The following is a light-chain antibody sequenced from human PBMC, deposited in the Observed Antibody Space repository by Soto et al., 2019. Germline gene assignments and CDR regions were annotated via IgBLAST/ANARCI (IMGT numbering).Light chain of an antibody. CDR3: QQYNVSART. CDR1: LSVSRN. V-gene: IGKV3-15*01. J-gene: IGKJ1*01. Sequence: EIVMTQSPATLSVSPGERATLSCRASLSVSRNLAWYQQKPGQTPTLLIFDASTRATGIVARLSGSGSGTEFTLTIPSLQYADFELYYCQQYNVSARTFGQGTKVEIK. CDR2: DAS.